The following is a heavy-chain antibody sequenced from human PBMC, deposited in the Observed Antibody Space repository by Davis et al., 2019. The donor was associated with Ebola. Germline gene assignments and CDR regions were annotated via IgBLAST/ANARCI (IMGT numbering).Heavy chain of an antibody. J-gene: IGHJ4*02. CDR2: IWYDGSNK. CDR3: ARGGSRYDSSGYYYPLWY. D-gene: IGHD3-22*01. CDR1: GFTFSYAW. V-gene: IGHV3-33*08. Sequence: PGGSLRLSCAASGFTFSYAWMSWVRQAPGKGLEWVAVIWYDGSNKYYADSVKGRFTISRDNSKNTLYLQMNSLRAEDTAVYYCARGGSRYDSSGYYYPLWYWGQGTLVTVSS.